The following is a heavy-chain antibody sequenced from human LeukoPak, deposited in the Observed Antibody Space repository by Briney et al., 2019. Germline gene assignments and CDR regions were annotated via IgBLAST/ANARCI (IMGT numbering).Heavy chain of an antibody. D-gene: IGHD2-15*01. Sequence: GGSLRLSCAASGFTFSSYSMNWVRQAPGKGLEWVSSISSSSSYIYYADSVKGRFTISRDNAKNTLYLQMNSLRVEDTAVYYCAKDHEVALEGYFDYWGQGTLVTVSS. CDR1: GFTFSSYS. CDR3: AKDHEVALEGYFDY. J-gene: IGHJ4*02. V-gene: IGHV3-21*01. CDR2: ISSSSSYI.